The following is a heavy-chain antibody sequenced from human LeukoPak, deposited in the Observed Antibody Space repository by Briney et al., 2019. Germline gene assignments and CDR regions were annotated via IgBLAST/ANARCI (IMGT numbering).Heavy chain of an antibody. Sequence: PSETLSLTCPVSGFSITSGYFWGWIRQSPGKRLEWIGYIYHNGDTVYNPSLNSSLRSRVTLLVEPSKNQFSLSLNSAIAADTAVFYCVRAESVGIFDVWGQGILVTVSS. CDR3: VRAESVGIFDV. CDR1: GFSITSGYF. V-gene: IGHV4-38-2*02. CDR2: IYHNGDT. D-gene: IGHD1-26*01. J-gene: IGHJ4*02.